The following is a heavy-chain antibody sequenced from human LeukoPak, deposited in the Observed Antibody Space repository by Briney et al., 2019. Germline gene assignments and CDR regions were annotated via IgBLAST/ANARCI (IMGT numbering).Heavy chain of an antibody. D-gene: IGHD1-26*01. Sequence: SKTLSLTCTVSGGSISSGGYYWSWIRQHPGKGLEWIGYIYYSGSTYYNPSLKSRVTISVDTSKNQFSLKLSSVTAADTAVYYCASHSGSYGDFDYWGQGTLVTVSS. CDR3: ASHSGSYGDFDY. CDR1: GGSISSGGYY. CDR2: IYYSGST. J-gene: IGHJ4*02. V-gene: IGHV4-31*03.